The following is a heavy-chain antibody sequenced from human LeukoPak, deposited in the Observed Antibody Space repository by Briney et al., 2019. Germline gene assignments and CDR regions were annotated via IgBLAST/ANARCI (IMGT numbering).Heavy chain of an antibody. V-gene: IGHV4-61*01. CDR3: AREGSRTPFDF. CDR1: GGSVSSGSDY. Sequence: SETLSLTCTVSGGSVSSGSDYWTWIRQPPGKGLEWIGHIYYSGSTNYNPSLKSRVTISVNTSKNQFSLKLKSVTAADTAVYYCAREGSRTPFDFWGQGTLSPSPQ. J-gene: IGHJ4*02. D-gene: IGHD1/OR15-1a*01. CDR2: IYYSGST.